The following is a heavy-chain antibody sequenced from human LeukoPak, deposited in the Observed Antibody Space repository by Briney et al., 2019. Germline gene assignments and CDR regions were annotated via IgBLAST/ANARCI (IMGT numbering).Heavy chain of an antibody. V-gene: IGHV4-59*08. J-gene: IGHJ4*02. CDR3: ARQLRGEAVAGHLQPFDY. D-gene: IGHD6-19*01. CDR1: GGSISSYY. Sequence: SETLSLTCTVSGGSISSYYWSWIRQPPGKGLEWIGYISYSGSTYYNPSLTSRVTISVDTSKNQFSLKLSSVTAADTAVYFCARQLRGEAVAGHLQPFDYWGQGTLVTVSS. CDR2: ISYSGST.